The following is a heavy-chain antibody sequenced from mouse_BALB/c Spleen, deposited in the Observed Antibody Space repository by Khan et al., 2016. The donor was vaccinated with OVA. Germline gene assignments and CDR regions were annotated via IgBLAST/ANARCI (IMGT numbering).Heavy chain of an antibody. CDR3: TRSGYGSFAY. J-gene: IGHJ3*01. CDR2: INPNNGDS. V-gene: IGHV1S81*02. CDR1: GYTFSSYY. Sequence: QVQLQQSGAELVKTGASVKLSCKASGYTFSSYYLYWVKQRPGQGLEWIGEINPNNGDSNFNEKFKSKATLTVDSFSYTAYMQLSSLTSEDSAVYYCTRSGYGSFAYWGQGTLVTVSA. D-gene: IGHD2-2*01.